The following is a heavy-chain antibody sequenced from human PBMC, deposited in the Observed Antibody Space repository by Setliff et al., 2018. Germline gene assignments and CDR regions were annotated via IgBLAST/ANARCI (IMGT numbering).Heavy chain of an antibody. J-gene: IGHJ4*02. Sequence: SETLSLTCTVSGGSISSGSYYWSWIRQPAGKGLEWIGRIYTSGSTNYNPSLKSRVTISVDTSKNQFSLKLSSVTAADTAVYYCASSSSWSGGFDYWGQGTLVTVSS. V-gene: IGHV4-61*02. CDR2: IYTSGST. CDR1: GGSISSGSYY. D-gene: IGHD6-13*01. CDR3: ASSSSWSGGFDY.